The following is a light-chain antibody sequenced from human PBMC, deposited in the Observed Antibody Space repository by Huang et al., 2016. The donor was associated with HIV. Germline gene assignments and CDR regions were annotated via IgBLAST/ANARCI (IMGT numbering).Light chain of an antibody. CDR3: QQSDRFPLT. Sequence: DIQMTQSPSSVSASVGDKVTITCRASQDISTWLAWYQQKPCQAPKLLIFAASRLHAAVPPRFSGTGSGTSFTLTITNLQPDDFATYYCQQSDRFPLTFGGGTRVDIK. J-gene: IGKJ4*01. V-gene: IGKV1-12*01. CDR1: QDISTW. CDR2: AAS.